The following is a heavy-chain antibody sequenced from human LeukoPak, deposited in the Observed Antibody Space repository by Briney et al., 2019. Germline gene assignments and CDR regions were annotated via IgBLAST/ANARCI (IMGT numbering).Heavy chain of an antibody. CDR3: AKFDDSSGYYRY. D-gene: IGHD3-22*01. J-gene: IGHJ4*02. V-gene: IGHV3-23*01. CDR2: ISGSGGST. Sequence: PGGYLRLYCAASGFTFSSYAMSWVRQAPGKGLEWVSAISGSGGSTYYADSVKGRFTISRDNSKNTLYLQMNSLRAEDTAVYYCAKFDDSSGYYRYWGQGTLVTVSS. CDR1: GFTFSSYA.